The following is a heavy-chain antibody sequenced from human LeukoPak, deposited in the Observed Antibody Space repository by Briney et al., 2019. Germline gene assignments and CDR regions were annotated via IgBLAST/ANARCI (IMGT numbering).Heavy chain of an antibody. CDR2: IYYSGST. D-gene: IGHD3-3*01. J-gene: IGHJ5*02. V-gene: IGHV4-59*08. CDR1: GGSISSYY. CDR3: ARSRNTVFGVLTIPNWFDP. Sequence: SETLSLTCTVSGGSISSYYWSWIRQPPGKGLEWIGYIYYSGSTNYNPSLKSRVTISVDTSKNQFSLKLSSVTAADTAVYYCARSRNTVFGVLTIPNWFDPWGQGTLVTVSS.